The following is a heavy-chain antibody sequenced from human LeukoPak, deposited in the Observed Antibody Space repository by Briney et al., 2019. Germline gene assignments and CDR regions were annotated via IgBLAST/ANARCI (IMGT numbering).Heavy chain of an antibody. D-gene: IGHD4-23*01. J-gene: IGHJ4*02. CDR3: ARDRYGGNIFDY. Sequence: PGGSLRLSCAASGFTFSSYEMNWVRQAPGKGLEWVPYISGSGSIIYYADSVKGRFTISRDNAKNSLYLQMNSLRAEDTAVYYCARDRYGGNIFDYWGQGALVTVSS. V-gene: IGHV3-48*03. CDR1: GFTFSSYE. CDR2: ISGSGSII.